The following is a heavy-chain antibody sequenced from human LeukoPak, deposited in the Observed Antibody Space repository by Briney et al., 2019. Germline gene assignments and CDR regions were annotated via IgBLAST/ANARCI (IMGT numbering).Heavy chain of an antibody. D-gene: IGHD5-24*01. CDR3: VNAQLQGAFDM. CDR1: GFTVSNSY. J-gene: IGHJ3*02. V-gene: IGHV3-53*01. CDR2: IYTGGST. Sequence: GGSLRLSCAASGFTVSNSYMSWVRQAPGRGLEFVSIIYTGGSTHYVDSVKGRFTISRDNSKNTLDLQMSSLRAEDTAVYYCVNAQLQGAFDMWGQGAMVTVSS.